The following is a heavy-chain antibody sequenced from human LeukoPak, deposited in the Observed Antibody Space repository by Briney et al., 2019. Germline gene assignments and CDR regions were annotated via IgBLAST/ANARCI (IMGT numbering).Heavy chain of an antibody. Sequence: GGSLRLSCAASGFTFSSYSMNWVRQAPGEGLEWVSYISSSSSTIYYADSVKGRFTISRDNAKNSLYLQMSSLRAEDTAVYYCAREVRGVIGYWGQGTLVTVSS. CDR3: AREVRGVIGY. D-gene: IGHD3-10*01. CDR2: ISSSSSTI. J-gene: IGHJ4*02. CDR1: GFTFSSYS. V-gene: IGHV3-48*01.